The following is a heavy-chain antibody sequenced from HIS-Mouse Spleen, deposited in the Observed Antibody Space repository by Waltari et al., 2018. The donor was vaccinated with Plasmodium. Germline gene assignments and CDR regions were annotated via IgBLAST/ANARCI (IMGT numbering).Heavy chain of an antibody. Sequence: QVQLVQSGAEVKKPGASVQVSCKASGSTFPGSYLPWVGPAPGQGLEWMGWINPNSGGTNYAQKFQGRVTMTRDTSISTAYMELSRLRSDDTAVYYCARVLGYKAAAGTFVEYFQHWGQGTLVTVSS. CDR3: ARVLGYKAAAGTFVEYFQH. J-gene: IGHJ1*01. D-gene: IGHD6-13*01. CDR2: INPNSGGT. CDR1: GSTFPGSY. V-gene: IGHV1-2*02.